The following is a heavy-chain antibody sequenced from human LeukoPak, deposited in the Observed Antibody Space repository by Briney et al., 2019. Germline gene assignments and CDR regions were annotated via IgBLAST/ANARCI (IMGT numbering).Heavy chain of an antibody. D-gene: IGHD5-12*01. CDR1: GGPISSYY. CDR2: IYYSGST. V-gene: IGHV4-59*01. CDR3: ARLRLGAFVGY. Sequence: SETLSLTCTVSGGPISSYYWSWIRQPPGKGLEWIGYIYYSGSTKYNPSLKSRVTISVDTSKNQFSLKLSSVTAADTAVYYCARLRLGAFVGYWGQGTLVTVSS. J-gene: IGHJ4*02.